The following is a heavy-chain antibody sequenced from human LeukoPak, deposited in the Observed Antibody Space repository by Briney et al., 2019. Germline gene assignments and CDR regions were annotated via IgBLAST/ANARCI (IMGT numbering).Heavy chain of an antibody. D-gene: IGHD3-22*01. V-gene: IGHV1-18*01. CDR3: ARDQSTMTTNYYYYGMDV. J-gene: IGHJ6*02. CDR2: ISAYNGNT. Sequence: GASVKVSCKASGYTFTSYGISWVRQAPGQGLEWMGRISAYNGNTNYAQKLQGRVTMTTDTSTSTAYMELRSLRSDDTAVYYCARDQSTMTTNYYYYGMDVWGQGTTVTVSS. CDR1: GYTFTSYG.